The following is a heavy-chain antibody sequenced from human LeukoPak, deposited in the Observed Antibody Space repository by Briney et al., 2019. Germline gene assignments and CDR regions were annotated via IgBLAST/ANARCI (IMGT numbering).Heavy chain of an antibody. V-gene: IGHV1-8*01. CDR1: GYTFTSYD. CDR3: ASAPTRITMVRGVIPAYYYGMDV. J-gene: IGHJ6*02. D-gene: IGHD3-10*01. CDR2: MNPNSGNT. Sequence: ASVKVSCKASGYTFTSYDINWVRQATGQGLEWMGWMNPNSGNTGYAQKFQGRVTMTRITSISTAYMELSSLRSEDTAVYYCASAPTRITMVRGVIPAYYYGMDVWGQGTTVTVSS.